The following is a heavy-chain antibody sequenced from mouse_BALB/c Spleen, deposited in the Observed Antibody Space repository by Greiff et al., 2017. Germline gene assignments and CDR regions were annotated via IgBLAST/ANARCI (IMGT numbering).Heavy chain of an antibody. J-gene: IGHJ3*01. CDR3: ARATLYYDNSAWFAY. CDR2: ISYDGSN. D-gene: IGHD2-1*01. Sequence: DVQLVESGPGLVKPSQSLSLTCSVTGYSITSGYYWNWLRQFPGNKLEWRGYISYDGSNNYNPSLKNRISITRDTSKNQFFLKLNSVTTEDTATYYCARATLYYDNSAWFAYWGQGTLVTVSA. CDR1: GYSITSGYY. V-gene: IGHV3-6*02.